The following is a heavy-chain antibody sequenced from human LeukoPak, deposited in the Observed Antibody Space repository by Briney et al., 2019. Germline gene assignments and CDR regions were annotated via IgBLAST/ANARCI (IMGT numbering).Heavy chain of an antibody. CDR3: ARCPTSIAARPGSKGWFDP. J-gene: IGHJ5*02. D-gene: IGHD6-6*01. Sequence: ASVRVSCKASGYTFTSYYMHWVRQAPGQGLEWMGIINPSGGSTSYAQKFQGRVTMTRDTSTSTVYMELSSLRSEDTAVYYCARCPTSIAARPGSKGWFDPWGQGTLVTVSS. V-gene: IGHV1-46*01. CDR1: GYTFTSYY. CDR2: INPSGGST.